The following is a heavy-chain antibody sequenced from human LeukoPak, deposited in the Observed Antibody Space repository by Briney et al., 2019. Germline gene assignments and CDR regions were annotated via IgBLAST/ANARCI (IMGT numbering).Heavy chain of an antibody. Sequence: PGGSLRLSCAASGFTFSSYAMHWVRQAPGKGLEWLSYISSGGDSIYYADSVKGRFTISRDNAKNSVSLQMNSLRAEDTAVYYCASGSYGSGFYYFYYMDVWGKGTTVTVSS. D-gene: IGHD3-10*01. CDR2: ISSGGDSI. CDR1: GFTFSSYA. J-gene: IGHJ6*03. CDR3: ASGSYGSGFYYFYYMDV. V-gene: IGHV3-48*03.